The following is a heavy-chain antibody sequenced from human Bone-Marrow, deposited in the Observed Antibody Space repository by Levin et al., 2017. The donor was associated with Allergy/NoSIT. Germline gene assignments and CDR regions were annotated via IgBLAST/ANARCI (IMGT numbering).Heavy chain of an antibody. CDR2: VSPRGGS. CDR3: VTIEGGTGTF. V-gene: IGHV1-2*06. J-gene: IGHJ4*02. CDR1: GYPFTDYY. D-gene: IGHD3/OR15-3a*01. Sequence: GESLKISCQTSGYPFTDYYVHWVRQAPGQGLEWMGRVSPRGGSVYAPRFLGRVTMTSDTSISTAYLDLAGLRSDDTALYHCVTIEGGTGTFWGQGSLVTVSS.